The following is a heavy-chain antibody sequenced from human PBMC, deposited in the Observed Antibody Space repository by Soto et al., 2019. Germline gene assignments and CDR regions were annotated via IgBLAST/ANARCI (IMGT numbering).Heavy chain of an antibody. Sequence: GASVKVSCKASGYTFTGYYMHWVRQAPGQGLEWMGWINPNSGGTNYAQKFQGRVAMTRDTSITTVYMELSRLRSDDTAVYFCARGRNYYDGTGYFDLDYWGQGTLVTVSS. CDR1: GYTFTGYY. J-gene: IGHJ4*02. V-gene: IGHV1-2*02. D-gene: IGHD3-22*01. CDR3: ARGRNYYDGTGYFDLDY. CDR2: INPNSGGT.